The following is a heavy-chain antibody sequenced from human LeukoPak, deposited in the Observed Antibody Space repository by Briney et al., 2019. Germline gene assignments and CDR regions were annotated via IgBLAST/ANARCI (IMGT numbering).Heavy chain of an antibody. CDR1: GGSISSSSYY. J-gene: IGHJ3*02. Sequence: PSETLSLTCTVSGGSISSSSYYWGWIRQPPGKGLERIGSIYYSGSTYYNPSLKSRVTISVDTSKNQFSLKLSSVTAADTAVYYCAKRYSSSWYDAFDIWGQGTMVTVSP. D-gene: IGHD6-13*01. V-gene: IGHV4-39*01. CDR3: AKRYSSSWYDAFDI. CDR2: IYYSGST.